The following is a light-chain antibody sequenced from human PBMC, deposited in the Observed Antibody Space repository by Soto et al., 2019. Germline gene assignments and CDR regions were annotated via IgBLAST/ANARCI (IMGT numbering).Light chain of an antibody. CDR3: SSYTSSRTVV. V-gene: IGLV2-14*01. J-gene: IGLJ2*01. CDR1: SSDVGGYNY. CDR2: DVS. Sequence: QPASVSGSPGQSITISCTGTSSDVGGYNYVSWYQQHPGKAPNLMIYDVSNRPSGVSNRFSGSKSGNTASLTISGLQAEDEADYYCSSYTSSRTVVFGGGTKLTVL.